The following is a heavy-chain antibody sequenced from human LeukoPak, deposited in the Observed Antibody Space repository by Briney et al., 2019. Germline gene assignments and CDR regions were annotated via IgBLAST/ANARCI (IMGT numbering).Heavy chain of an antibody. V-gene: IGHV4-31*03. D-gene: IGHD6-13*01. CDR2: IYYSGST. Sequence: SQTLSLTCTVSGGSISSGGYYWSWIRQHPGKGLEWIGYIYYSGSTYYNPSLKSRVTIPVDTSKNQFSLKLSSVTAADTAVYYCARPGIAAARDAFDIWGQGTMVTVSS. CDR3: ARPGIAAARDAFDI. J-gene: IGHJ3*02. CDR1: GGSISSGGYY.